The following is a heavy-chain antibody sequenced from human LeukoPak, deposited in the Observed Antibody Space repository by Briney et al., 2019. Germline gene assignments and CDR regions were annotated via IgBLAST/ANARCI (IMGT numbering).Heavy chain of an antibody. V-gene: IGHV3-53*01. CDR2: IFSSGPT. CDR3: AISGLGFGEFRGLDY. D-gene: IGHD3-10*01. J-gene: IGHJ4*02. Sequence: GGSLRLSCAASGFNVSNNYMNWVRQAPGKGLEWASVIFSSGPTYYADSVKGRFTISRDTSKNALYLQMNSLGAEDTAVYYSAISGLGFGEFRGLDYWGQGTLVTVSS. CDR1: GFNVSNNY.